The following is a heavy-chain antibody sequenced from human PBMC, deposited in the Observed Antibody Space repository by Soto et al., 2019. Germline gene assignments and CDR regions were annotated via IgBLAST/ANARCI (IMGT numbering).Heavy chain of an antibody. CDR3: AKVAGGLGYFDL. CDR1: VFTFSDYA. J-gene: IGHJ2*01. Sequence: WWSLRLSCFASVFTFSDYAMTWVRQAPGKGLEWVATISATGGNIEYTDSLKGRFTISRDNSKNTLYLQLNGLTSDDTAVHYCAKVAGGLGYFDLWGRGTLVTVSS. CDR2: ISATGGNI. V-gene: IGHV3-23*01. D-gene: IGHD3-16*01.